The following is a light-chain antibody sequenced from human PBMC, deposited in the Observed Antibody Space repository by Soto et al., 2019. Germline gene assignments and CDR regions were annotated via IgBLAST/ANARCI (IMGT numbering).Light chain of an antibody. V-gene: IGLV2-8*01. CDR1: SSDVAGYDY. Sequence: QSVLTQPPSGSGSPGHSVTIACSGTSSDVAGYDYVSWYQQHPGKAPKLMLYEVTIRPSGVSDRFSGSKSGNTASLTVSGLQAEDEADYYCSSYTGGNPSYVFGTGTKV. CDR3: SSYTGGNPSYV. CDR2: EVT. J-gene: IGLJ1*01.